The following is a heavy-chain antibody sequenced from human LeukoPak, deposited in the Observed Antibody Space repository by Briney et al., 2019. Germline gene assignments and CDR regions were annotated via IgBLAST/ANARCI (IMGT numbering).Heavy chain of an antibody. Sequence: SETLSLTCAVSGYSISSGYYWGWIRQPPGKGLEWIGSIYHSGSTNYNPSLKSRVTISVDTSKNQFSLKLSSVTAADTAVYYCTRERPATNYFDYWGQGTLVTVSS. V-gene: IGHV4-38-2*02. CDR3: TRERPATNYFDY. D-gene: IGHD1-7*01. CDR2: IYHSGST. J-gene: IGHJ4*02. CDR1: GYSISSGYY.